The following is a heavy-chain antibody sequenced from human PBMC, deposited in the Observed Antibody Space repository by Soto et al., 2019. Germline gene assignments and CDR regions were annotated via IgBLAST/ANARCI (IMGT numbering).Heavy chain of an antibody. CDR3: ASENYDYVWGSYRPPAY. CDR2: INSDGSST. CDR1: GFTFSSSG. Sequence: GGSLRLSYAASGFTFSSSGMHWVRPAPGKGLVWVSRINSDGSSTRYADSVKGRFTISRDNAKNTLYLQMNSLRAEDTAVYYCASENYDYVWGSYRPPAYWGQGTLVTVSS. J-gene: IGHJ4*02. D-gene: IGHD3-16*02. V-gene: IGHV3-74*01.